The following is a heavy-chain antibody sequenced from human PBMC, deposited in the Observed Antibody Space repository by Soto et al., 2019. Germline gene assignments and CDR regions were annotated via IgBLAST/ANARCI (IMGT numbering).Heavy chain of an antibody. J-gene: IGHJ4*02. V-gene: IGHV1-2*02. D-gene: IGHD2-15*01. CDR3: ARGYCSRGSCYSGAPGY. Sequence: ASVKVSCKASGYTFTGYYMHWVRQAPGQGLEWMGWINPNSGGTNYAQKFQGRVTMTRDTSISTAYMELSRLRSDDTAVYYCARGYCSRGSCYSGAPGYWGQGTLVTVSS. CDR1: GYTFTGYY. CDR2: INPNSGGT.